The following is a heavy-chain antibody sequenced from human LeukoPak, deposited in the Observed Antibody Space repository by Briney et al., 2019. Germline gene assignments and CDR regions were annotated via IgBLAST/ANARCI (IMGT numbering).Heavy chain of an antibody. J-gene: IGHJ4*02. CDR2: ISSSSSYI. D-gene: IGHD6-19*01. CDR3: ARAVAVDY. V-gene: IGHV3-21*01. CDR1: GFTFSRYP. Sequence: NSGGSLRLSCAVSGFTFSRYPMNWVPQSPGKGLEWVSSISSSSSYIYYADSVKGRFTISRDNAKNSLYLQMNSLRAEDTVVYYCARAVAVDYWGQGTLVTVSS.